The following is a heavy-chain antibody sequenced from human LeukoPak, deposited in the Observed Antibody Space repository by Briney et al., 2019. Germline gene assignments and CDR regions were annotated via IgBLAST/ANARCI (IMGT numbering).Heavy chain of an antibody. J-gene: IGHJ4*02. CDR3: TRRENDFWSGYDNPFFDY. CDR2: IRSKANSYAT. D-gene: IGHD3-3*01. V-gene: IGHV3-73*01. Sequence: AGGSLRLSCAASGFTFSGSAMHWVRQASGKGLEWVGRIRSKANSYATAYAASVKGRFTISRDDSKNTAYLQMNSLKTEDTAVYCCTRRENDFWSGYDNPFFDYWGQGTLVTVSS. CDR1: GFTFSGSA.